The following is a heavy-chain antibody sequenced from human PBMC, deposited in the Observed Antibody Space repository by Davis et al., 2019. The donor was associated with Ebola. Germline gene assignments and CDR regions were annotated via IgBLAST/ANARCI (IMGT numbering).Heavy chain of an antibody. CDR1: GFAFRDYW. CDR2: THPEGVTI. V-gene: IGHV3-74*01. J-gene: IGHJ6*02. CDR3: ARSNYYNGQDL. Sequence: GESLKISCAASGFAFRDYWMHWIRETPEGLLWVADTHPEGVTIRYADSVRGRFTISRGNVNSILYLQMNSLRPEDSAIYYCARSNYYNGQDLWGQGTRVTVSS. D-gene: IGHD3-10*01.